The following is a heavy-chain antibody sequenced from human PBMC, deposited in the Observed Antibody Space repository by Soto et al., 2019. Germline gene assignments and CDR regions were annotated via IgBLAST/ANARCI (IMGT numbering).Heavy chain of an antibody. V-gene: IGHV1-24*01. CDR2: FDPEDGET. J-gene: IGHJ4*02. CDR1: GYTLTELS. CDR3: ATIPHLSGSSGY. D-gene: IGHD3-10*01. Sequence: ASVKVSCKVSGYTLTELSMHWVRQAPGKGLEWMGGFDPEDGETIYAQKFQGRVTMTEDTSTDTAYMELSSLRSGDTAVYYCATIPHLSGSSGYWGQGTLVTVSS.